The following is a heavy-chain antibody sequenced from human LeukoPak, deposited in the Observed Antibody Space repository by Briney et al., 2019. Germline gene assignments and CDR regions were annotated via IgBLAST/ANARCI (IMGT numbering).Heavy chain of an antibody. CDR1: GDSISNYY. D-gene: IGHD3-10*01. Sequence: SETLSLTCTVSGDSISNYYWSWIRQPPGKGLEWIGYIHHSGSTNYNPSLKSRVTISVDTSKKQFSLMVTSVTAADTAVYYCARGRITMVRGVNGFDYWGQGTLVTVSS. CDR2: IHHSGST. CDR3: ARGRITMVRGVNGFDY. J-gene: IGHJ4*02. V-gene: IGHV4-59*01.